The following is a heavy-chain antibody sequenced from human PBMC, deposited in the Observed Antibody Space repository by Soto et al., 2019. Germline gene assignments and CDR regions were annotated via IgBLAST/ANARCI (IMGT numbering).Heavy chain of an antibody. Sequence: PSETLSLTCAVSGGSIISSNWWSFVRQPPGKGLEWIGEIFHSGSTNYNPSLKSRVTISVDKSKNQFSLKLSSVTAADTAMYYCARDRYDFWSGFPGTFDYWGQGTLVTVSS. J-gene: IGHJ4*02. CDR2: IFHSGST. CDR1: GGSIISSNW. V-gene: IGHV4-4*02. D-gene: IGHD3-3*01. CDR3: ARDRYDFWSGFPGTFDY.